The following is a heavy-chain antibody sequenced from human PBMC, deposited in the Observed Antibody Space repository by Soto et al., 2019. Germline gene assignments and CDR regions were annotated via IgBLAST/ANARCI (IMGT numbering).Heavy chain of an antibody. V-gene: IGHV3-23*01. CDR3: AKATTNCGWFNRFDS. CDR2: LSGSGSST. J-gene: IGHJ4*02. D-gene: IGHD6-19*01. CDR1: GGSFINYG. Sequence: GETLRLSCTVSGGSFINYGKNWIRHRQQTGLEWVSGLSGSGSSTYYADSVKGRFTISGDKSRDTLFLQLNSLTADDTAVYYCAKATTNCGWFNRFDSWGQGALVTVSS.